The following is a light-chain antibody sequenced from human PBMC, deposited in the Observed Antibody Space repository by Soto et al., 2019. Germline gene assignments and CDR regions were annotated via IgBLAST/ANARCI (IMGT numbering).Light chain of an antibody. CDR2: SNN. CDR1: SSNIGRNP. Sequence: QLVLTQPPSASGTPGQRVTISCSGSSSNIGRNPVNWYQQLPGTAPKLLMYSNNQRPSGVPDRFSGSKSGTSASLAISGLQSEDEADYYCAAWDDNLNVVFGGGTKVTVL. J-gene: IGLJ2*01. CDR3: AAWDDNLNVV. V-gene: IGLV1-44*01.